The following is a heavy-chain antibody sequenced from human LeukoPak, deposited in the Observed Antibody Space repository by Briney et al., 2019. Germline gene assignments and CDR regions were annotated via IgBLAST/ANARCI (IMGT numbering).Heavy chain of an antibody. CDR2: INPNSGGT. CDR3: ARVSSYDILTGYYSVPRYFDY. V-gene: IGHV1-2*02. D-gene: IGHD3-9*01. Sequence: GASVKVSCKASGYTFTGYYMHWVRQAPGQGLEWMGWINPNSGGTNYAQKFQGRVTMTRDTSISTAYMELSRLRSDDTAVYYCARVSSYDILTGYYSVPRYFDYWGQGTLVTVSS. CDR1: GYTFTGYY. J-gene: IGHJ4*02.